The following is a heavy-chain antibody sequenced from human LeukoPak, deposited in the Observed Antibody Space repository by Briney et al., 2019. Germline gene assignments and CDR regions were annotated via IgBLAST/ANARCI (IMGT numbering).Heavy chain of an antibody. D-gene: IGHD3-10*01. Sequence: SVKVSCKASGGTFSSYAISWVRQAPGQGLEWMGGIIPIFGTANYAQKFQGRVTITADESTSTAYMELSSLRSEDTAVYYCASGPYYYGSGSTYMGDYYYYYMDAWGKGTTVTVSS. V-gene: IGHV1-69*13. CDR3: ASGPYYYGSGSTYMGDYYYYYMDA. J-gene: IGHJ6*03. CDR1: GGTFSSYA. CDR2: IIPIFGTA.